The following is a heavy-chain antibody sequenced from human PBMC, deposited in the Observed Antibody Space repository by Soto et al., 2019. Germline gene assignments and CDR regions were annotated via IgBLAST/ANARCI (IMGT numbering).Heavy chain of an antibody. J-gene: IGHJ4*02. Sequence: ASVKVSCKASGYTFTTYDISWVRQATGQGLEWMGWMNPYSGNTGYAQKLQGRVTVTRNTSISTVYMELSGLRPDDTAVYYCARRKERSGPHYFDYWGQGSQVTVS. CDR2: MNPYSGNT. V-gene: IGHV1-8*01. D-gene: IGHD6-25*01. CDR1: GYTFTTYD. CDR3: ARRKERSGPHYFDY.